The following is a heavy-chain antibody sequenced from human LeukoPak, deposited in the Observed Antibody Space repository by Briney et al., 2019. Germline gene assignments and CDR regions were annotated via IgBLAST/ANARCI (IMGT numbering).Heavy chain of an antibody. D-gene: IGHD3-3*01. CDR1: GFTFRSYA. V-gene: IGHV3-23*01. CDR2: ITGSGGAT. J-gene: IGHJ4*02. CDR3: AKPRYDLWSTYFFDF. Sequence: PGGSLRLSCAASGFTFRSYAMSWVRQAPGKGLEWVSGITGSGGATYYADSVKGRFTISRDNSKNTLYLQVDTLRADDTAVYYCAKPRYDLWSTYFFDFWGQGTLVTVSS.